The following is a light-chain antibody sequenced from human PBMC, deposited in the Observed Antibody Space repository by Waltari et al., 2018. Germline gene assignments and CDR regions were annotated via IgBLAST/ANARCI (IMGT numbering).Light chain of an antibody. J-gene: IGLJ2*01. CDR2: DKN. CDR3: HSRDASGVGGS. Sequence: SSELTQDPAVSVAMGQTVRITCQGDSLRSYYASWYQQTPGQAPILVMYDKNNRPSGVRERFSGSSSYNTASLTITGAQAEDEASYYCHSRDASGVGGSFGGGTKLTVL. V-gene: IGLV3-19*01. CDR1: SLRSYY.